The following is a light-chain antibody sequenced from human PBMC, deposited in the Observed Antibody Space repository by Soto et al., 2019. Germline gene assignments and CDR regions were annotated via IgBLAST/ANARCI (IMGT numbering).Light chain of an antibody. Sequence: NFMLTQPHSVSESPGKTVTISCTGSSGSIASNYMQWYQQRPGSAPTTVIYADDQRPSGVPDRFSGSIDSSSNSASLTISGLRTEDEADYYCQSYDSSNVVFGGGTKVTVL. J-gene: IGLJ2*01. V-gene: IGLV6-57*02. CDR1: SGSIASNY. CDR2: ADD. CDR3: QSYDSSNVV.